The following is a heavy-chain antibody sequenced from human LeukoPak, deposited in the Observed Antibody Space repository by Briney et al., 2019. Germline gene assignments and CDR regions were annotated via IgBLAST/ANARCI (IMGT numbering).Heavy chain of an antibody. J-gene: IGHJ4*02. V-gene: IGHV3-21*01. CDR1: GFTFSSYS. D-gene: IGHD6-19*01. Sequence: GGSLRLSCAASGFTFSSYSMNWVRQAPGKGLEWVSFISSISRYIYYADSVKGRFTISRDNAKNSLYLQMNSLRVEDTAVYYCARDNGWGRYYFDSWGQGTLATVSS. CDR3: ARDNGWGRYYFDS. CDR2: ISSISRYI.